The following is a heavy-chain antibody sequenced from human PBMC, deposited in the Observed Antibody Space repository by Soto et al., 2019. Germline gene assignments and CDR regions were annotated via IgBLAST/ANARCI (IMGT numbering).Heavy chain of an antibody. J-gene: IGHJ6*02. V-gene: IGHV3-30*18. D-gene: IGHD6-19*01. CDR2: ISYDGRNK. Sequence: LRLSCAASGFTFSSYGMHWVRQAPGKGLEWVAVISYDGRNKYYADSVKGRFTISRDNSKNTLYLQMSSLRAEDTAVYYCVKDGSSGWPYYYGLDVWGQGTTVTVSS. CDR3: VKDGSSGWPYYYGLDV. CDR1: GFTFSSYG.